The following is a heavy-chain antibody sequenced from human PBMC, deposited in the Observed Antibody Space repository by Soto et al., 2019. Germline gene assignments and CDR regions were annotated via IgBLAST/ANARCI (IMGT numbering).Heavy chain of an antibody. D-gene: IGHD6-19*01. CDR3: ARAGGLGAVAVDY. J-gene: IGHJ4*02. CDR1: GGSISSGGYS. CDR2: IYHSGST. V-gene: IGHV4-30-2*01. Sequence: QLQLQESGSGLVKPSQTLSLTCAVSGGSISSGGYSWSWIRQPPGKGLEWIGYIYHSGSTYYNPPLKGPVPISVARSKNQFSLKLRSVTAADTAVYYCARAGGLGAVAVDYWGQGTLVTVSS.